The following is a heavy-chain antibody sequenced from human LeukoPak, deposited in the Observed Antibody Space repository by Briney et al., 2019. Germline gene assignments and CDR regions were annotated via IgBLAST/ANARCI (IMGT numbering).Heavy chain of an antibody. D-gene: IGHD4-17*01. CDR3: IRDHGDYYFDY. Sequence: GGSLRLSCAASGFTFSSYWMHWVRQGPGKGLVWVSRIKSDGTSTNYADSVKGRFTISRDNAKNTLYLQMNSLGVEDTAVYYCIRDHGDYYFDYWGQGTLVTVSS. V-gene: IGHV3-74*01. CDR1: GFTFSSYW. J-gene: IGHJ4*02. CDR2: IKSDGTST.